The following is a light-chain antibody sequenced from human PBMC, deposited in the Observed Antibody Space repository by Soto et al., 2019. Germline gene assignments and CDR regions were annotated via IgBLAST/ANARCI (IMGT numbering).Light chain of an antibody. CDR1: QSVGYK. CDR3: QQYSDWWT. Sequence: EIVMTQSPATLSVFPGQRATLSCRASQSVGYKLAWYQQKPGQAPSLLIHAISTRATGVPARFSGGGSGTEFTLTISSLQSEDLAVYYCQQYSDWWTVGQGTKVDIK. V-gene: IGKV3-15*01. CDR2: AIS. J-gene: IGKJ1*01.